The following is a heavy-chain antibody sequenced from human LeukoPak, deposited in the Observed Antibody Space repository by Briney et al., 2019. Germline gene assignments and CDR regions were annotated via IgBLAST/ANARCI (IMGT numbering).Heavy chain of an antibody. Sequence: ASVKVSCKASGYTFTGYYMQWVRQAPGHGIEWMGWINPNSGGTNYAQKFQGWVTMTRDTSISTAYMELSRLRSDDTAVYYCAREEGDYYYGMDVWGQGTTVTVSS. CDR1: GYTFTGYY. V-gene: IGHV1-2*04. CDR3: AREEGDYYYGMDV. CDR2: INPNSGGT. J-gene: IGHJ6*02.